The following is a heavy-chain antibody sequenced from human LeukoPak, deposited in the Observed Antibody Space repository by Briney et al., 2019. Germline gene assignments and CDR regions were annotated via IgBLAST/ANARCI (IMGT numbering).Heavy chain of an antibody. J-gene: IGHJ4*02. CDR2: IKIKTDGGTI. CDR1: GFTFSSYA. Sequence: GGSLRLSCAASGFTFSSYAMSWVRQAPGKGLEWVGRIKIKTDGGTIEYGAPVKGRFTISRDDSKNTLYPQMSTLETEDTGVYYCTRISGSSSGPFDYWGQGSLVTVSS. CDR3: TRISGSSSGPFDY. D-gene: IGHD1-26*01. V-gene: IGHV3-15*01.